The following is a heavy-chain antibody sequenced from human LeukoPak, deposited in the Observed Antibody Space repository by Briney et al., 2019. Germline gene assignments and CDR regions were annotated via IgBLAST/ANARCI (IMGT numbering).Heavy chain of an antibody. D-gene: IGHD4-11*01. CDR1: GFTVSSYA. CDR2: ISSSSSYI. J-gene: IGHJ4*02. CDR3: ASASLGPLTTPGDY. Sequence: PGGSLRLSCAAFGFTVSSYAMSWVRQAPGKGREWVSSISSSSSYIYYADSVKGRFTISRDNAKNSLYLQMNSLRAEDTAVYYCASASLGPLTTPGDYWGQGTLVPVSS. V-gene: IGHV3-21*01.